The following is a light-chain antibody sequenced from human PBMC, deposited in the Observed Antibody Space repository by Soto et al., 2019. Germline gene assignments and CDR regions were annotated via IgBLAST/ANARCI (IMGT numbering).Light chain of an antibody. V-gene: IGKV1-9*01. CDR2: AAS. CDR1: QGISSY. J-gene: IGKJ4*01. CDR3: QQLNSYPQT. Sequence: DIQLTQSPSFLSASVGDRVTITCRASQGISSYLAWYQQKPGKAPKLLIYAASTLRSGVPSRFSGSGSGTEFTLTISSLQPEDFATYYCQQLNSYPQTFGGGTKVEIK.